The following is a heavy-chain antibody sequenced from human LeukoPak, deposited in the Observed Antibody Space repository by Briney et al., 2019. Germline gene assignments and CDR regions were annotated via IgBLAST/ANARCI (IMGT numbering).Heavy chain of an antibody. CDR2: IIPILGIA. J-gene: IGHJ4*02. CDR3: ARDKTGTTDY. D-gene: IGHD1-7*01. V-gene: IGHV1-69*04. CDR1: GGTFSSYA. Sequence: SVKVSCKASGGTFSSYAISWVRQAPGQGLEWMGRIIPILGIANYAQKFQGRVTITADKSTSTAYMELSSLRSEDAAVYYCARDKTGTTDYWGQGTLVTVSS.